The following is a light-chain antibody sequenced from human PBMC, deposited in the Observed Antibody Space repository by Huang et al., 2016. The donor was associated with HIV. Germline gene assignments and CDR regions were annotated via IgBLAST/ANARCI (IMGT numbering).Light chain of an antibody. V-gene: IGKV3-20*01. J-gene: IGKJ2*02. CDR3: QQYGRSPGT. CDR1: QSVTSY. CDR2: GAS. Sequence: EIVLTQSPGTLSLSQGERATLSCRASQSVTSYLAWYQQKPGQAPRLLIYGASSRATGIPDRFIGSGSGTDFTLTISRLEPTDFAVYFCQQYGRSPGTFGQGTKVEIK.